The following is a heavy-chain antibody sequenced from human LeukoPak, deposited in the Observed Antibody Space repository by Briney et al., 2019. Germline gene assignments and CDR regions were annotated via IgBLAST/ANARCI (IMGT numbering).Heavy chain of an antibody. Sequence: GGSLRLSWAASGFTFSSHWVHWVRQAPGKGLEWVANIKLDGSEKNYVDSVKGRFTISRDNTKNSLYLQMNSLRAEDTAVFYCARDQYDTWSRRGNFDSWGQGTLVIVSS. V-gene: IGHV3-7*03. D-gene: IGHD3-3*01. CDR3: ARDQYDTWSRRGNFDS. CDR1: GFTFSSHW. J-gene: IGHJ4*02. CDR2: IKLDGSEK.